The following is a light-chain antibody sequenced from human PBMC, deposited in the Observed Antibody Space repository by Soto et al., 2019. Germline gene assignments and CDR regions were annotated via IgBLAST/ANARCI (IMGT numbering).Light chain of an antibody. J-gene: IGKJ2*01. CDR2: GAS. CDR1: QSVSSN. CDR3: QQYNNWPPLYT. Sequence: EIVMTQSPATLSVSPGERATLPCRASQSVSSNLAWYQQKPGQAPRLLIYGASTRATGIPARFSGSGSGTEFTLTISSLQSEDFAVYYCQQYNNWPPLYTFGQGTQLEIK. V-gene: IGKV3-15*01.